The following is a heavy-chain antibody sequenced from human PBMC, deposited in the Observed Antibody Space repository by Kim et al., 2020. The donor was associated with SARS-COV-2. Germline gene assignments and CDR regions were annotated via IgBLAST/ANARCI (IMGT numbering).Heavy chain of an antibody. CDR1: GFTVSSSY. CDR2: IYSGDVT. V-gene: IGHV3-53*04. CDR3: AKDDELGFWH. Sequence: GGSLRLSCAASGFTVSSSYMTWIHQAPGKGLEWVSAIYSGDVTDYADSVKGRFTISRHNSKNTLYLQMNSLRPEDTAVYYCAKDDELGFWHWGQGTLVTVSS. J-gene: IGHJ4*02. D-gene: IGHD7-27*01.